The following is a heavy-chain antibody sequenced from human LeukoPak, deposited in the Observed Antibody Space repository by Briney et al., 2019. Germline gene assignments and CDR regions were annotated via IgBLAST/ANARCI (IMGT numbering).Heavy chain of an antibody. CDR1: GFTFSSYG. V-gene: IGHV3-30*18. CDR2: ISYDGNSK. Sequence: GGSLRLSCAASGFTFSSYGMHWVRRAPGKGLEWVAVISYDGNSKYYADSVKGRFTISRDNSKNTLFLQMNSLRADDTAVFYCAKDGGFYGENFDYWGQGTLVTVSS. CDR3: AKDGGFYGENFDY. D-gene: IGHD4-17*01. J-gene: IGHJ4*01.